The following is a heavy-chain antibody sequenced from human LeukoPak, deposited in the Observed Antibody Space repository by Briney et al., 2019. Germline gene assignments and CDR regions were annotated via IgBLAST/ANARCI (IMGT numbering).Heavy chain of an antibody. CDR3: AKALSTMVRGVSYYYGMDV. D-gene: IGHD3-10*01. Sequence: GGSLRLSCAASGFTFSSYAMSWVRQAPGKGLEWVSAISGSGGSTYYADSVKGRFTISRDNSKNTLYLQMNSLRAEDTAVYYCAKALSTMVRGVSYYYGMDVWGKGTTVTVSS. J-gene: IGHJ6*04. CDR2: ISGSGGST. V-gene: IGHV3-23*01. CDR1: GFTFSSYA.